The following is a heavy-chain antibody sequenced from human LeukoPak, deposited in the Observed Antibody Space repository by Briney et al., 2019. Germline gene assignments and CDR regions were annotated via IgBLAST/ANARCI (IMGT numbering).Heavy chain of an antibody. J-gene: IGHJ4*02. V-gene: IGHV3-7*01. CDR1: GLTFSNAW. CDR3: ATFDYFGSGGLFNY. D-gene: IGHD3-10*01. Sequence: GGSLRLSCAASGLTFSNAWMSWVRQAPGKGLEWVANINQDGSEEDYVDSVKGRFTISRDNAENSLYLRMNSLRAEDTAMYYCATFDYFGSGGLFNYWGQGTLVTVSS. CDR2: INQDGSEE.